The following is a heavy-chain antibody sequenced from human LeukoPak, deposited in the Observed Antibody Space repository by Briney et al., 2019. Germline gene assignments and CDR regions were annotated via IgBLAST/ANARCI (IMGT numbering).Heavy chain of an antibody. J-gene: IGHJ4*02. CDR3: AKWSPYGGNPGY. Sequence: GGSLRLSCAASGFNFNNYAMRWVRQAPGQELEWVSAISRSGGSNYYADSVKGRFTISRDNSKDTPYLQMNSLRADDTAVYYCAKWSPYGGNPGYWGRGTLVTVSS. CDR1: GFNFNNYA. V-gene: IGHV3-23*01. D-gene: IGHD4-23*01. CDR2: ISRSGGSN.